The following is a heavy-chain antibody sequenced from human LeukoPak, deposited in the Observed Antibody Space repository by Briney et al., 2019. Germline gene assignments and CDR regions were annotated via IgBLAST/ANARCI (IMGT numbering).Heavy chain of an antibody. Sequence: QSGGSLRLSCAASGFTFSTYDMHWVRQATGKGLEWVSAIDTAGDTYYPGSVKGRFTISRENAKNSLYLHMNSLRVGDTAVYYCARVLTVRSGGYDAFDIWGQGTMVTVSS. CDR1: GFTFSTYD. V-gene: IGHV3-13*01. CDR2: IDTAGDT. D-gene: IGHD6-25*01. J-gene: IGHJ3*02. CDR3: ARVLTVRSGGYDAFDI.